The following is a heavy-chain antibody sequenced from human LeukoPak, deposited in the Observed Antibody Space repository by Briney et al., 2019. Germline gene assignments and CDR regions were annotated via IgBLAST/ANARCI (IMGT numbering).Heavy chain of an antibody. D-gene: IGHD3-10*01. CDR1: GYTFSSNA. CDR2: IHGGSGHT. Sequence: GASVKVSCKASGYTFSSNAIVWVRQAPGQSLEWMGWIHGGSGHTEYSQTFRGRVTLNRETSATTVYMDLSSLKSEDTALYFCARGNYGYLDSWGQGTLVTVSS. CDR3: ARGNYGYLDS. J-gene: IGHJ4*02. V-gene: IGHV1-3*01.